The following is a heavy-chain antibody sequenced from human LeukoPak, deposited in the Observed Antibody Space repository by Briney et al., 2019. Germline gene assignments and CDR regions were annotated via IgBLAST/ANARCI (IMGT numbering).Heavy chain of an antibody. J-gene: IGHJ5*02. V-gene: IGHV3-74*01. CDR2: INSDGSNT. CDR1: GFTSSSYW. D-gene: IGHD4-17*01. CDR3: ARGRGLYGWFDP. Sequence: PGGSLRLSCAASGFTSSSYWMHWVRQAPGKGLVWVSRINSDGSNTNYADSVKGRSTISRDNAKNTVYLQMNSLRAEDTAVYYCARGRGLYGWFDPWGQGTLVTVSS.